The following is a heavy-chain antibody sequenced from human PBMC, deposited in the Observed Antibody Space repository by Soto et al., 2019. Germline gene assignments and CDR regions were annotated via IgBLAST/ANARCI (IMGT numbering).Heavy chain of an antibody. CDR3: ARGRVAAAGTLPVY. V-gene: IGHV1-69*13. CDR1: GGTFSSYA. Sequence: GASVKVSCKASGGTFSSYAISWVRQAPGQGLEWMGGIIPIFGTANYAQKFQGRVTITADESTSTAYMELSSLRSEDTAVYYCARGRVAAAGTLPVYWGQGTLVTVSS. J-gene: IGHJ4*02. D-gene: IGHD6-13*01. CDR2: IIPIFGTA.